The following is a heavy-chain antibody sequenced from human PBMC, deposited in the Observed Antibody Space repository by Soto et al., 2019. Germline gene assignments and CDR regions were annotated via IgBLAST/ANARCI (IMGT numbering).Heavy chain of an antibody. CDR3: ARSVVVPAAAIYFDY. Sequence: SETLSLTCSVSGGSISSSSYYWGWMRQPPGKGLEWIGSIYYSGSTYYNPSLKSRVTISVDTSKNQFSLKLSSVTAADTAVYYCARSVVVPAAAIYFDYWGQGTLVTVSS. D-gene: IGHD2-2*01. CDR1: GGSISSSSYY. V-gene: IGHV4-39*01. CDR2: IYYSGST. J-gene: IGHJ4*02.